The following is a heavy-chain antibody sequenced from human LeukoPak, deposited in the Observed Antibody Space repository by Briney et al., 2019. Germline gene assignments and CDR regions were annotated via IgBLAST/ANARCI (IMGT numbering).Heavy chain of an antibody. D-gene: IGHD5-18*01. J-gene: IGHJ6*03. CDR1: GGSFSGYY. CDR2: INHSGST. Sequence: PSETLSLTCAVYGGSFSGYYWSWIRQPPGKGLEWIGEINHSGSTNYNPSLKSRVTISVDTSKNRFSLKLSSVTAADTAVYYCARGRIQLWLRNYYYYMDVWGKGTTVTVSS. CDR3: ARGRIQLWLRNYYYYMDV. V-gene: IGHV4-34*01.